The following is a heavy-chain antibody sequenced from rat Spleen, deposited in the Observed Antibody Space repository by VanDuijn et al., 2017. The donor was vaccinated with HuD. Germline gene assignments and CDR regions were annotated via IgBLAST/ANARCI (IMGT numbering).Heavy chain of an antibody. CDR3: ARRHYGYTDYFDY. CDR2: ISYGDTSGHSST. V-gene: IGHV5-29*01. CDR1: GFTFNDHF. D-gene: IGHD1-9*01. Sequence: EVHLMESGGGLVKPGRSLKLSCAASGFTFNDHFMAWVRQAPTKGLEWVATISYGDTSGHSSTYYRDSVKGRFTISRDNAKSTLSLQMDSLRSEDTAAYYCARRHYGYTDYFDYWGQGVMVTVSS. J-gene: IGHJ2*01.